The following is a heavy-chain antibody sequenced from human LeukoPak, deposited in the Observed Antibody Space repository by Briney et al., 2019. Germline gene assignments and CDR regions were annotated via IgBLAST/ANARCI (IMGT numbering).Heavy chain of an antibody. D-gene: IGHD2-15*01. CDR3: AKSCRGGSCYTDY. V-gene: IGHV3-30*02. J-gene: IGHJ4*02. CDR2: IRSDGSNK. CDR1: GFTFSSYG. Sequence: PGGSLRLSCAASGFTFSSYGMHWVRQAPGKGLEWVAFIRSDGSNKNYADSVKGRFTISRDNSKNTLYLQMNSPRAEDTAVYYCAKSCRGGSCYTDYWGQGTLVTVSS.